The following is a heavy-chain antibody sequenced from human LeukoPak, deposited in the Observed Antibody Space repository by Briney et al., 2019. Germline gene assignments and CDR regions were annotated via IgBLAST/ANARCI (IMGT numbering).Heavy chain of an antibody. CDR3: ARLRGYSGYDYAFDI. CDR2: IYYSGST. D-gene: IGHD5-12*01. J-gene: IGHJ3*02. CDR1: GGSISSYY. V-gene: IGHV4-59*08. Sequence: SETLSLTCTVSGGSISSYYWSWIRQPPGKGLEWIGYIYYSGSTNYNPSLKSRVTISVDTSKNQFSLKLSSVTAADTAVYYCARLRGYSGYDYAFDIWGQGTMVTVSS.